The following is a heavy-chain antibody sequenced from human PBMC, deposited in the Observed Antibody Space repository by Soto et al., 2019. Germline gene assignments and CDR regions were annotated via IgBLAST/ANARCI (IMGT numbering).Heavy chain of an antibody. CDR3: SRDNVDSSGYYFLIDY. J-gene: IGHJ4*02. CDR2: ISSSSSTI. V-gene: IGHV3-48*02. D-gene: IGHD3-22*01. CDR1: GFTFSSYS. Sequence: PGGSLRLSCAASGFTFSSYSMNWVRQAPGKGLEWVSYISSSSSTIYYADSVKGRFTISRDNAKNSLYLQMNSLRDEDTAVYYCSRDNVDSSGYYFLIDYWGQGTLVTVSS.